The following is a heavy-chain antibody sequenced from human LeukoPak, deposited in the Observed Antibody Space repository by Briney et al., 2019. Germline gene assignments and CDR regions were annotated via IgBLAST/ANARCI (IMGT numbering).Heavy chain of an antibody. CDR1: GGSFSEYF. CDR3: ARQIGYNYYYYMDV. CDR2: INRSGTT. D-gene: IGHD5-24*01. J-gene: IGHJ6*03. V-gene: IGHV4-34*01. Sequence: PSETQSLTCAVYGGSFSEYFWSWIRQPPGKGLEWVGEINRSGTTNYNPSLKSRVTISVDTSKSQFSLHLTSVTAADTGFYYCARQIGYNYYYYMDVWGKGTTVTISS.